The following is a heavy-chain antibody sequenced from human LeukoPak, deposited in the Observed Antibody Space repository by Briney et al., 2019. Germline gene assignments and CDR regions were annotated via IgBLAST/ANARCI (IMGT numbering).Heavy chain of an antibody. V-gene: IGHV4-59*01. Sequence: PSENLSPTCTVSGGSISSYYWSWIRQPPGQGLEWIGYIYYSGSTNYNPSLKSRVTISVDTSKNQFSLKLSSVTAADTAVYYCAREGGYSYGVTDYWGQGTLVTVSS. J-gene: IGHJ4*02. CDR1: GGSISSYY. D-gene: IGHD5-18*01. CDR2: IYYSGST. CDR3: AREGGYSYGVTDY.